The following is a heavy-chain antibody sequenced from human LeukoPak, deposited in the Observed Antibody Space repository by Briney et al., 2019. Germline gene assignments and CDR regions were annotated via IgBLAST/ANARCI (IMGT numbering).Heavy chain of an antibody. V-gene: IGHV3-7*05. CDR1: GSTFSSYW. CDR2: INQDGSEK. CDR3: ARVVDTHFDY. J-gene: IGHJ4*02. D-gene: IGHD5-18*01. Sequence: GGSLRLSCAASGSTFSSYWMICVRQAPGKGLEWVANINQDGSEKYYVDSVKGRFTISRDNAKKSLYLQMNSLRAEDTAVYYCARVVDTHFDYWGQGTLVTVSS.